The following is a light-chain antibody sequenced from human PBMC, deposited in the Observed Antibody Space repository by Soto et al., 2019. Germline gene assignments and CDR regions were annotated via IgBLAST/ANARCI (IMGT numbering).Light chain of an antibody. V-gene: IGKV3-20*01. CDR2: GAS. J-gene: IGKJ1*01. CDR1: QSVIGNY. Sequence: EIVLTQSPATLSLSPGERATLSCRASQSVIGNYLAWYRQKPGQTPRLLIFGASRRATGIPDRFSGSGSGTDFTLTISRLEPADFAVDYGHHYLDSPWAFGQGTKVEIK. CDR3: HHYLDSPWA.